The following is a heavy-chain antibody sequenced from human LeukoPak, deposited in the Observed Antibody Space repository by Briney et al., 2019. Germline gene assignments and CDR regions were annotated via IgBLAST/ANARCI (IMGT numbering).Heavy chain of an antibody. CDR3: ARAWEWLYYFDY. D-gene: IGHD3-3*01. J-gene: IGHJ4*02. CDR1: GYSISSGYY. V-gene: IGHV4-38-2*02. CDR2: IYHTGRT. Sequence: SETLSLTCTVSGYSISSGYYWGWIRQPPGKGLEWIGSIYHTGRTHYSPSLKSRVTISVDTSKNQLSLKLSSVTAADTAVYYCARAWEWLYYFDYWGQGTLVTVSS.